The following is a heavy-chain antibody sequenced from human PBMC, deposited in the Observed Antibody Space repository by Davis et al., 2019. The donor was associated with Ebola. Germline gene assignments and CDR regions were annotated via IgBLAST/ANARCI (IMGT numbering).Heavy chain of an antibody. Sequence: ASVKVSCKASGYTFTSYGISWVRQAPGQGLEWMGWISAYNGNTNYAQKLQGRVTMTTDTSTSTAYMELRSLRSDDTAVYYCARSRIGVVIMVLRPLYGMDVWGQGTTVTVSS. CDR2: ISAYNGNT. CDR3: ARSRIGVVIMVLRPLYGMDV. CDR1: GYTFTSYG. V-gene: IGHV1-18*01. J-gene: IGHJ6*02. D-gene: IGHD3-3*01.